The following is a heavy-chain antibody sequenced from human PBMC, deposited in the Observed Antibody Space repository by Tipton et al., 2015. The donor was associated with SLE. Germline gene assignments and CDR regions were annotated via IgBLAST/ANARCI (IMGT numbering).Heavy chain of an antibody. J-gene: IGHJ5*02. CDR1: GFTFSSYS. Sequence: GSLRLSCAASGFTFSSYSMNWVRQAPGKGLEWVSSISSSSSYIYYADSVKGRFTISRDNAKNSLYLQMNSLRAEDTAVYCCAAGRELINWFDPWGQGTLVTVSS. CDR3: AAGRELINWFDP. CDR2: ISSSSSYI. V-gene: IGHV3-21*03. D-gene: IGHD1-7*01.